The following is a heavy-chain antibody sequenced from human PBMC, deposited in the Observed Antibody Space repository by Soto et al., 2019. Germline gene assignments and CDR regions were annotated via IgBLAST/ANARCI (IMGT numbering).Heavy chain of an antibody. J-gene: IGHJ6*02. V-gene: IGHV1-69*01. CDR1: GGTFSSYA. CDR3: SRGGVECSSTSCYQPYYYYYGMDV. CDR2: IIPIFGTA. D-gene: IGHD2-2*01. Sequence: QVQLVQSGAEVKKPGSSVKVSCKASGGTFSSYAISWVRQAPGQGLEWMGGIIPIFGTANYAQKFQGRVTITADESKSTAYMELSSLEYEDTAVYYCSRGGVECSSTSCYQPYYYYYGMDVWGQGTTVTVSS.